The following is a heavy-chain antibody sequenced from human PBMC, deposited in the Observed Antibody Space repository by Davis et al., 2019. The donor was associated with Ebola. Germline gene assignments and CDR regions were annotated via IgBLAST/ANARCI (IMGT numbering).Heavy chain of an antibody. V-gene: IGHV3-73*01. D-gene: IGHD6-13*01. CDR2: IRSKANSYAT. CDR3: TIAAADIDY. CDR1: GFTFSGSA. J-gene: IGHJ4*02. Sequence: GGSLTLSCAASGFTFSGSAMHWVRQASGKGLEWVGRIRSKANSYATAYAASVKGRFTISRDDSKNTAYLQMNSLKTEDTAVYYCTIAAADIDYWGQGTLVTVSS.